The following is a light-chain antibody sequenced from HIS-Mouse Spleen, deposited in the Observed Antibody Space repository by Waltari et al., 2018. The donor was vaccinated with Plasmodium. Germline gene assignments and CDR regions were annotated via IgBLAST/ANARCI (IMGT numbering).Light chain of an antibody. V-gene: IGLV2-23*01. CDR2: EGS. CDR3: CSYAGSSTLV. Sequence: QSALTQPASVSGSPGQSITIPCPGTSSHVGSYNLAPWYHQHPGKAPKLMIYEGSKRPSGVSNRFSGSKSGNTASLTISGLQAEDEADYYCCSYAGSSTLVFGGGTKLTVL. CDR1: SSHVGSYNL. J-gene: IGLJ2*01.